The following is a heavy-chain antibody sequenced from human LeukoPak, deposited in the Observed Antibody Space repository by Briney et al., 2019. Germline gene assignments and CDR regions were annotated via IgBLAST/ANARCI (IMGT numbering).Heavy chain of an antibody. D-gene: IGHD2-2*02. CDR3: ARGHTL. J-gene: IGHJ4*02. CDR2: ISSSSSTI. CDR1: GFTFSNYD. Sequence: GGSLRLSCAASGFTFSNYDMNWVRQAPGKGLEWVSYISSSSSTIYYADSVKGRFTISRDNAKKSLYLQMNSLRAEDTAGYYCARGHTLWGQGTLVTVSS. V-gene: IGHV3-48*01.